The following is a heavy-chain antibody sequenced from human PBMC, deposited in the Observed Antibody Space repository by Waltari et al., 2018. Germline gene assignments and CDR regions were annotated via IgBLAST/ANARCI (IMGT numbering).Heavy chain of an antibody. D-gene: IGHD5-12*01. V-gene: IGHV1-69*13. Sequence: QVQLVQSGAEVKKPGSSVKVSCKASGGTFSSYAISWVRQATGKGPEWMGGIIPIFGTANYAQKFQGRVTITADESTSTAYMELSSLRSEDTAVYYCARDQLIEMATITAYYYGMDVWGQGTTVTVSS. CDR1: GGTFSSYA. J-gene: IGHJ6*02. CDR2: IIPIFGTA. CDR3: ARDQLIEMATITAYYYGMDV.